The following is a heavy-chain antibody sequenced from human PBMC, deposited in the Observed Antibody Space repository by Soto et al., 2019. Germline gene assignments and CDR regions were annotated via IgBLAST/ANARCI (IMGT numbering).Heavy chain of an antibody. V-gene: IGHV3-30*18. D-gene: IGHD6-13*01. CDR3: AKVYKGPEQQLATGFDY. CDR2: ISYDGSNK. J-gene: IGHJ4*02. CDR1: GFTFSSYG. Sequence: GGSLRLSCAASGFTFSSYGMHWVRQAPGKGLEWVAVISYDGSNKYYADPVKGRFTISRDNSKNTLYLQMNSLRAEDTAVYYCAKVYKGPEQQLATGFDYWGQGTLVTVSS.